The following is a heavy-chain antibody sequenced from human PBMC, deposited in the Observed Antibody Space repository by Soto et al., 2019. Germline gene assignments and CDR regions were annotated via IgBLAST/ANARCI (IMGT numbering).Heavy chain of an antibody. CDR2: IYYSGST. J-gene: IGHJ6*02. V-gene: IGHV4-31*03. Sequence: QVQLQESGPGLVKPSQTLSLTCTVSGGSISSGGYYWSWIRQHPGKVLEWIGYIYYSGSTYYNPSLKSRVTISVDTSKNQFSLKLSSVTAADTAVYYCAREDCGSSTSCYRVRYGMDVWGQGTTVTVSS. D-gene: IGHD2-2*02. CDR3: AREDCGSSTSCYRVRYGMDV. CDR1: GGSISSGGYY.